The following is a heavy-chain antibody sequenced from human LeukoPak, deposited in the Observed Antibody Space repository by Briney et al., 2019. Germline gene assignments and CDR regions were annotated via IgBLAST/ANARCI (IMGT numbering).Heavy chain of an antibody. V-gene: IGHV3-23*01. CDR3: AKDYDSSGYYSVFDY. CDR2: ISGSGGST. D-gene: IGHD3-22*01. J-gene: IGHJ4*02. Sequence: GGSLRLSCAASGFTVSSNYMSWVRQAPGKGLEWVSAISGSGGSTYYADSVKGRFTISRDNSKNTLYLQMNSPRAEDTAVYYCAKDYDSSGYYSVFDYWGQGTLVTVSS. CDR1: GFTVSSNY.